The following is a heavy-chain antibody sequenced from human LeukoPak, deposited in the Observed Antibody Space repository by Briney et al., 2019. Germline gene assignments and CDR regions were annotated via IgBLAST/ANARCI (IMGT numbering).Heavy chain of an antibody. CDR1: GYSFTSYW. D-gene: IGHD2/OR15-2a*01. CDR2: IYPGDSDT. CDR3: ARTREAFGDFFDY. V-gene: IGHV5-51*01. J-gene: IGHJ4*02. Sequence: GESLKISCKGSGYSFTSYWISWVRQMPGKGLEWMGIIYPGDSDTRYSPSFQGQVTISADKSISTAYLQWSSLKASDTAMYYCARTREAFGDFFDYWGQGTLVTVSS.